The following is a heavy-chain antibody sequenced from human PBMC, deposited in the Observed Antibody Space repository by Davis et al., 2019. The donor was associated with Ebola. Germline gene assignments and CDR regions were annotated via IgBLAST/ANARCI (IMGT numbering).Heavy chain of an antibody. CDR3: TRDSYDYVWGSYRSI. Sequence: GESLKISCTASGFTFGDYAMSWFRQAPGKGLEWVGFIRSKAYGGTTEYAASVKGRFTISRDDSKSIAYLQMNSLKTEDTAVYYCTRDSYDYVWGSYRSIWGQGTLVTVSS. V-gene: IGHV3-49*03. D-gene: IGHD3-16*02. CDR1: GFTFGDYA. J-gene: IGHJ4*02. CDR2: IRSKAYGGTT.